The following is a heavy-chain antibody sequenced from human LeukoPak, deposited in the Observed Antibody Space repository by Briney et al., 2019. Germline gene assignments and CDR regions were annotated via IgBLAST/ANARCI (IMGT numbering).Heavy chain of an antibody. CDR2: ISWNSGSI. V-gene: IGHV3-9*01. D-gene: IGHD2-15*01. Sequence: GRSPRLSCAASGFTFDDYAMHWVRQAPGKGLEWVSGISWNSGSIHYADSVKGRFTISRDNAKNSLYLQMNSLRAEDTALYYCAKDISGGSFNWLDPWGQGTLVTVSS. CDR1: GFTFDDYA. CDR3: AKDISGGSFNWLDP. J-gene: IGHJ5*02.